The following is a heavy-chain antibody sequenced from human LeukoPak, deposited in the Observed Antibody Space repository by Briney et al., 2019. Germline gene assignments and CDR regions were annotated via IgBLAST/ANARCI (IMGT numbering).Heavy chain of an antibody. D-gene: IGHD5-18*01. CDR2: ITWNSGNI. V-gene: IGHV3-9*03. Sequence: GGSLRLSCAASGLTLTDHAMGWVRHAPGEGREWVLGITWNSGNIVYADSLKGRFTISRDNAKNSLYLQMNSLRAEDMALYYCAKDWGNGYSYGGLVYSGQGTLVTVSS. J-gene: IGHJ4*02. CDR3: AKDWGNGYSYGGLVY. CDR1: GLTLTDHA.